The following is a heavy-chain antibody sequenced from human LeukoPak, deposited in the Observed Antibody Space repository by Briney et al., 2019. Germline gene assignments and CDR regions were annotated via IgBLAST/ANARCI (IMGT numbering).Heavy chain of an antibody. D-gene: IGHD3-10*01. Sequence: SETLSLTCTVSGYSISSGHYWGWIRPPPGKGLEWIGSMYHSGSTYYNPPLKSRVTISEDTSKNQFSLKLRSVTAADTAVYYCARGPRFGELLWHWFDPWGQGTLVTVSS. CDR2: MYHSGST. V-gene: IGHV4-38-2*02. J-gene: IGHJ5*02. CDR1: GYSISSGHY. CDR3: ARGPRFGELLWHWFDP.